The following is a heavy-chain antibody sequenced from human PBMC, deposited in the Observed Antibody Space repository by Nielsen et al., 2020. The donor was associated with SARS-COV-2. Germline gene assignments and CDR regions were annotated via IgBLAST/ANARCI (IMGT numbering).Heavy chain of an antibody. Sequence: SETLSLTCTVSGGSISRDYWSWIRQPPGKGLQWIGHIYYSGSTTYNPSLNSRVTILVDTSKNQFSLKLGSVTAADTAVYYCAALSSGGFDYWGRGTLVTVSS. D-gene: IGHD3-10*01. CDR2: IYYSGST. CDR1: GGSISRDY. J-gene: IGHJ4*02. CDR3: AALSSGGFDY. V-gene: IGHV4-59*13.